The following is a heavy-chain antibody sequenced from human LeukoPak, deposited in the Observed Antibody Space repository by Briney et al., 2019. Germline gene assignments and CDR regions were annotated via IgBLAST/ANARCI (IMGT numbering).Heavy chain of an antibody. CDR3: ATSSWYRLAY. Sequence: GGSLRLSCAASGVTFCDSFVSWVCQAPGEGVEWGCRSRNKADSYTAEYAASVKGRFTISRDESKNSLYLQISSLETEDAAVYYCATSSWYRLAYWGQGSLVTVSS. V-gene: IGHV3-72*01. D-gene: IGHD6-13*01. CDR2: SRNKADSYTA. CDR1: GVTFCDSF. J-gene: IGHJ4*02.